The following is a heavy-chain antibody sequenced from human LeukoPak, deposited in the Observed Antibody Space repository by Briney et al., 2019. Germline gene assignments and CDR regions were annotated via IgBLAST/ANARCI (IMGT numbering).Heavy chain of an antibody. CDR2: ISYDGSNK. J-gene: IGHJ6*02. Sequence: GGSLRLSCAASGFSFSSYIMHWVRQAPGKGLEWVAFISYDGSNKYYADSVKGRFTISRDNSENTLYLQMNSLRPEDTAMYYCARVRGGRSWYYYGMDVWGRGTTVTVSS. CDR1: GFSFSSYI. CDR3: ARVRGGRSWYYYGMDV. V-gene: IGHV3-30-3*01. D-gene: IGHD3-16*01.